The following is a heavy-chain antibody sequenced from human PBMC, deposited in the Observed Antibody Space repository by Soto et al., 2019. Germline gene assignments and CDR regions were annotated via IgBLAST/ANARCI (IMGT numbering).Heavy chain of an antibody. CDR1: GGTSRNYV. D-gene: IGHD6-25*01. CDR2: IIPSFGTP. V-gene: IGHV1-69*13. CDR3: ARAWGGYAIVFYLDY. J-gene: IGHJ4*02. Sequence: ASVKVSCKDSGGTSRNYVISWVRQAPGQGLEWMGGIIPSFGTPTYAQKFQGRVTITADDSTSAAYMELSSLRSEDTAVYYCARAWGGYAIVFYLDYWGQGTLVTVSS.